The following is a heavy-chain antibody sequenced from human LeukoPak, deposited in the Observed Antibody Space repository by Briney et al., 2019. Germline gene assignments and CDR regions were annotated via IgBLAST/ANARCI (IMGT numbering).Heavy chain of an antibody. CDR2: ISYDGSNK. D-gene: IGHD2-2*01. Sequence: GGSLRLSCAASGFTFSSYAMHWVRQAPGKGLEWVAVISYDGSNKYYADSVKGRFTISRDNSKNTLFLQMNSLRAEDTAVYYCAKTTLVVPPLFQHWGQGTLVTVSS. V-gene: IGHV3-30*04. CDR1: GFTFSSYA. CDR3: AKTTLVVPPLFQH. J-gene: IGHJ1*01.